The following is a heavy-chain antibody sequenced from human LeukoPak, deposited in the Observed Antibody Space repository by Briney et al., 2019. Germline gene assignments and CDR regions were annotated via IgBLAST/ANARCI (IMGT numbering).Heavy chain of an antibody. J-gene: IGHJ4*02. CDR1: GGSISSSDW. D-gene: IGHD3-22*01. CDR3: ARAKKDYYDSSGYSLY. CDR2: IYHSGST. V-gene: IGHV4-4*02. Sequence: SETLSLTCAVSGGSISSSDWRNWVRQPPGKGLEWIGEIYHSGSTNYNPSLKSRVTISVDKSKNQFSLKLSSVTAADTAVYYCARAKKDYYDSSGYSLYWGQGTLVTVSS.